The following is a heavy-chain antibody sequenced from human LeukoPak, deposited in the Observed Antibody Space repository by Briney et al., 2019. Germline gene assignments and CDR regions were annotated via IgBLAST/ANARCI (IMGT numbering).Heavy chain of an antibody. J-gene: IGHJ4*02. CDR1: GFTFSSYS. V-gene: IGHV3-21*01. CDR3: ARGNDNYYDSSGYYYAY. D-gene: IGHD3-22*01. Sequence: GGSLRLSCAASGFTFSSYSMNWVRQAPGKGLEWVSSISSSSSYIYYADSVKGRFTISRDNAKNSLYLQMNSLRAEDTAVYYCARGNDNYYDSSGYYYAYWGQGTLVTVSS. CDR2: ISSSSSYI.